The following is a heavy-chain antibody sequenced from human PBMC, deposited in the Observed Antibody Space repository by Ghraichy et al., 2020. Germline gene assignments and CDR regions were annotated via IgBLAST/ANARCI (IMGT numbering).Heavy chain of an antibody. Sequence: ASVKVSCKASGYTFTSYGISWVRQAPGQGLEWMGWISAYNGNTNYAQKLQGRVTMTTDTSTSTAYMELRSLRSDDTAVYYCARVTLARGQNWFDPWGQGTLVTVSS. D-gene: IGHD3-10*01. J-gene: IGHJ5*02. V-gene: IGHV1-18*01. CDR1: GYTFTSYG. CDR3: ARVTLARGQNWFDP. CDR2: ISAYNGNT.